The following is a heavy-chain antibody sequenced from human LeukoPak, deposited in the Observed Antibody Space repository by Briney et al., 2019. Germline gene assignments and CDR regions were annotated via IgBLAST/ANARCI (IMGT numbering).Heavy chain of an antibody. J-gene: IGHJ4*02. CDR2: IYYTGST. D-gene: IGHD6-6*01. CDR1: GGSISSLY. V-gene: IGHV4-59*08. Sequence: PSETLSFTCSESGGSISSLYWSWIRQPPGKGLEWIGYIYYTGSTNYNPSLRGRVTMFVDMSKNQFSLRLSSVTAADAAVYYCARHRAYSSSSPFDYWGQGTLVTVSS. CDR3: ARHRAYSSSSPFDY.